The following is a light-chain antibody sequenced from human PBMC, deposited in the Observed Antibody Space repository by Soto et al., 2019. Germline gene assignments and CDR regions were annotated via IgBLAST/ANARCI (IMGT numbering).Light chain of an antibody. CDR3: QQYDNLPPFPYT. V-gene: IGKV1-33*01. CDR1: QDISNY. J-gene: IGKJ2*01. Sequence: DLQMTQSPSSLSASVGDRVTITCQASQDISNYLNWYQQKPGKAPKLLIYDASNLETGVPSRFSGSGSGTDFTFTISSLQPEDIATYYCQQYDNLPPFPYTFGHGTKLEIK. CDR2: DAS.